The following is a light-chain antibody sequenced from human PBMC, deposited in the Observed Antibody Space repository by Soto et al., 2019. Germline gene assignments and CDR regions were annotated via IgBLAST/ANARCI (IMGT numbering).Light chain of an antibody. CDR2: AAS. J-gene: IGKJ5*01. CDR1: QSISTY. Sequence: DLQMTQSPSSLSASVGNRVTITCRASQSISTYLNWYHQKPGKAPKLLIYAASSLQSGVPSRFSGSGSETDFTLTISSLQPDDFATYYCQQYDNLPITFGQGTRLEIK. CDR3: QQYDNLPIT. V-gene: IGKV1-39*01.